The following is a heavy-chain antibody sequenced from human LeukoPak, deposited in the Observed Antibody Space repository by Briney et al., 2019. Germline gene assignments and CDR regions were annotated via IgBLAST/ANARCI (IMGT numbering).Heavy chain of an antibody. D-gene: IGHD3-22*01. Sequence: PGGSLRLSCAASGLTFSRYWMSWVRQAPGKGLEWAASIKQDGSEKYYVDSVKGRFTISRDNAKNSLYLQMNSLRAEDTAVYYCARDQSYYYDSSGYYFDAFDIWGQGTMVTVSS. CDR1: GLTFSRYW. CDR2: IKQDGSEK. J-gene: IGHJ3*02. CDR3: ARDQSYYYDSSGYYFDAFDI. V-gene: IGHV3-7*01.